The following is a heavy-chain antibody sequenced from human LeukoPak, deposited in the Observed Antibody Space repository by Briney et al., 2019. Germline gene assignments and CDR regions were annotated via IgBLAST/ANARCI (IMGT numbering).Heavy chain of an antibody. CDR1: GYTFTSYD. V-gene: IGHV1-8*03. D-gene: IGHD6-6*01. CDR3: ARVALGIAARPGYYYYYMDV. CDR2: INPNSGNT. Sequence: ASVKVSCKASGYTFTSYDINWVRQATGQGLEWMGWINPNSGNTGYAQKFQGRVTITRNTSISTAYMELSSLRSEDTAVYYCARVALGIAARPGYYYYYMDVWGKGTTVTVSS. J-gene: IGHJ6*03.